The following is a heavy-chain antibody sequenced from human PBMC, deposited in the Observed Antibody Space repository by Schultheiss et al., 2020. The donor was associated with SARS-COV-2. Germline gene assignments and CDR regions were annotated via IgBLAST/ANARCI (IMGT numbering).Heavy chain of an antibody. D-gene: IGHD6-13*01. CDR3: ARVRSSSWYEIDY. Sequence: GGSLRLSCAASGFTFSSYAMSWVRQAPGKGLEWVSGISGSGGGTYYADSVKGWFTISRDNSKNTLYLQMNSLRAEDTAVYYCARVRSSSWYEIDYWGQGTLVTVSS. CDR1: GFTFSSYA. J-gene: IGHJ4*02. V-gene: IGHV3-23*01. CDR2: ISGSGGGT.